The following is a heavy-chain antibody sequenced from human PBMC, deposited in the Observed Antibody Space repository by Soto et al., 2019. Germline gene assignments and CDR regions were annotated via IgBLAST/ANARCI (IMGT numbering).Heavy chain of an antibody. CDR3: ARPEHSSSSYGMDV. D-gene: IGHD6-6*01. CDR1: GFTFSSYA. V-gene: IGHV3-23*01. J-gene: IGHJ6*02. Sequence: GGSLRLSCAASGFTFSSYAMSWVRQAPGKGLEWVSAISGSGGSTYYADSVKGRFTISRDNAKNSLYLQMNSLRDEDTAVYYCARPEHSSSSYGMDVWGQGTTVTVSS. CDR2: ISGSGGST.